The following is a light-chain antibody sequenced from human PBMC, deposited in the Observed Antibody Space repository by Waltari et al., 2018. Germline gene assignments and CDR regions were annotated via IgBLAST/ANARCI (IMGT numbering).Light chain of an antibody. CDR3: AAWDDSFNGML. V-gene: IGLV1-44*01. CDR1: NSNIGNNQ. Sequence: QSVLTQPPSASGTPGQRVTISCSGSNSNIGNNQVHCYQHLPGTAPRLLVYSNDQRPSGIPARFSGSKSGTSASLAISGLQSDDESDYFCAAWDDSFNGMLFGGGTHLTVL. CDR2: SND. J-gene: IGLJ3*02.